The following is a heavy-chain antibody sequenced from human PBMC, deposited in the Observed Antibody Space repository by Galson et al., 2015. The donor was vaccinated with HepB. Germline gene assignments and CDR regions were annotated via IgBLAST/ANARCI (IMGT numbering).Heavy chain of an antibody. CDR3: ATEAYSWSDSRLDY. V-gene: IGHV3-30*04. Sequence: SLRLSCAASGFTFSSYAMHWVRRAPGKGLEWVAIISSDGNIKYYADSVKGRFTISRDNFKNTLYLQMNSLRPDDTALYYCATEAYSWSDSRLDYWGQGTLVTVSS. CDR1: GFTFSSYA. CDR2: ISSDGNIK. D-gene: IGHD1-1*01. J-gene: IGHJ4*02.